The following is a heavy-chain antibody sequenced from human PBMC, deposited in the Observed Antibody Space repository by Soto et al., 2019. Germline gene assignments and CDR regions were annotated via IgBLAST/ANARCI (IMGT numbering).Heavy chain of an antibody. D-gene: IGHD6-19*01. CDR1: GDSVSSNSAA. Sequence: PSPTLSLTCVISGDSVSSNSAAWNWIRQSPSRGLEWLGRTYYRSKWYNDYAVSVKSRITINPDTSKNQFSLQLNSVTPEDTAVYYCARGSLSGAGLGDWFDPWGQGTLVTVSS. V-gene: IGHV6-1*01. J-gene: IGHJ5*02. CDR2: TYYRSKWYN. CDR3: ARGSLSGAGLGDWFDP.